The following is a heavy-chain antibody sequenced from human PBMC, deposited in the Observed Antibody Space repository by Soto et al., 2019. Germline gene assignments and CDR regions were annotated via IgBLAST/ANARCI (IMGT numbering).Heavy chain of an antibody. Sequence: QVQLQQWGAGLLKPSETLSLTCAVYGGSFRGYYWSWIRQPPGKGLEWIGEINHSGSTNYNPSLKSRVTISVDTSKNQFSLKLSSVTAADTAVYYCARGRTDSSGLFDYWGQGTLVTVSS. V-gene: IGHV4-34*01. CDR1: GGSFRGYY. J-gene: IGHJ4*02. CDR2: INHSGST. D-gene: IGHD6-19*01. CDR3: ARGRTDSSGLFDY.